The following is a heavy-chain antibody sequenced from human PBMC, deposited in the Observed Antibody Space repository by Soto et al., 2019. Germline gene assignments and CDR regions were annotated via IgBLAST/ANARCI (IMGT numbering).Heavy chain of an antibody. CDR1: GGSVSSGDYH. V-gene: IGHV4-31*03. D-gene: IGHD4-17*01. CDR2: TDYSGST. Sequence: VHLQESGPGLVKPSQTLSLTCTVSGGSVSSGDYHWSWIRQHPGKDLEWIGYTDYSGSTYYNPSLRSRVSISVDTAKNQFSLRLNSVTAADSVVYYCARAIAVTTPWFDPWGQGTLVTVSS. J-gene: IGHJ5*02. CDR3: ARAIAVTTPWFDP.